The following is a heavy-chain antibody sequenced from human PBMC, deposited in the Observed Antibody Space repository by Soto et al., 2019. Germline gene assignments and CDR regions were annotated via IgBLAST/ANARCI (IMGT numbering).Heavy chain of an antibody. D-gene: IGHD3-10*01. CDR2: VNSDGIST. J-gene: IGHJ4*02. V-gene: IGHV3-74*01. Sequence: PGGSLRLSCAASGFTFSSYWMHWVRQAPGKGLEWVSRVNSDGISTIYADSVKGRFTISRDNAKNTLYLQMNSLRAEDTAVYYCARDDNGSGNNFDYWGQGTLVTVSS. CDR1: GFTFSSYW. CDR3: ARDDNGSGNNFDY.